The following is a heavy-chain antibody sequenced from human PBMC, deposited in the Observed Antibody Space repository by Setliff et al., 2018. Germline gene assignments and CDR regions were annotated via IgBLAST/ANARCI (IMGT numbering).Heavy chain of an antibody. Sequence: GGSLRLSCAASGFTFSSYSMNWVRQAPGKGLEWVSPISSSSSYIYYADSVKGRFTISRDNANRSVYLQMSDLRSEDTAVYYCAKVLDTTGYYYFDFWGQGTLVTVSS. V-gene: IGHV3-21*01. J-gene: IGHJ4*02. D-gene: IGHD3-22*01. CDR1: GFTFSSYS. CDR2: ISSSSSYI. CDR3: AKVLDTTGYYYFDF.